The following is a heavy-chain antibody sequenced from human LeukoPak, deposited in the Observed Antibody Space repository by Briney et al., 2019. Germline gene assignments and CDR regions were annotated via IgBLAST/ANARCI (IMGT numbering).Heavy chain of an antibody. CDR3: ARVATGSNEIDY. V-gene: IGHV4-34*01. D-gene: IGHD6-13*01. Sequence: SETLSLTCTVSGGSISNYYWSWIRQPPGKGLEWIGEINHSGGTNYNPSLKSRVTISVDTSKNQFSLKLSSVTAADTAVYYCARVATGSNEIDYWGQGTLVTVSS. J-gene: IGHJ4*02. CDR2: INHSGGT. CDR1: GGSISNYY.